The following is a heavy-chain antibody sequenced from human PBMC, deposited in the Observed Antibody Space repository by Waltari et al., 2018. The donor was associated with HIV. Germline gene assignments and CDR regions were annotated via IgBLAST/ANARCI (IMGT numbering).Heavy chain of an antibody. CDR2: IYGGGNT. D-gene: IGHD3-22*01. J-gene: IGHJ4*02. CDR3: AREESSGYLDQ. CDR1: GLTVSSNY. Sequence: EVQLVDSGGGLVQPGGSLRLSCAASGLTVSSNYMNWVRQAPGKGLEWVSVIYGGGNTYFADSVKGRFTISRDNSKNTLYLQMNSLRTEDTAVYYCAREESSGYLDQWGQGTLVTVSS. V-gene: IGHV3-66*02.